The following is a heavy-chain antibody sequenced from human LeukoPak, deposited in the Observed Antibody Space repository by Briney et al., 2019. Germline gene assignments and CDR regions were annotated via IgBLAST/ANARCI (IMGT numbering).Heavy chain of an antibody. J-gene: IGHJ3*02. Sequence: GESLKISCKGSGYTFYNYWIGWVRPMPGKGLEWMGIIYPADSDTRYSPSFRGQVTISADKPTDTAYLQLSALKASDTAMYYCARRPPTVVTLSRDALHIWGQGTMVTVSS. CDR3: ARRPPTVVTLSRDALHI. V-gene: IGHV5-51*01. CDR1: GYTFYNYW. D-gene: IGHD4-23*01. CDR2: IYPADSDT.